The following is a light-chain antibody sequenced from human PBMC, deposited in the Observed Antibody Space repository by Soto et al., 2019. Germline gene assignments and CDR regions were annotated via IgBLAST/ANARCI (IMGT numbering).Light chain of an antibody. CDR3: TSCTSSSTL. J-gene: IGLJ2*01. CDR1: SSDVGGYNY. Sequence: QSVLTQPASVSGSPGQSITISCTGTSSDVGGYNYVSWYQQLPGRAPKLMIYDVNNRPSGVSNRFSGSRSGNTASLTISGLQAEDEADYYCTSCTSSSTLFGGGTKVTVL. CDR2: DVN. V-gene: IGLV2-14*01.